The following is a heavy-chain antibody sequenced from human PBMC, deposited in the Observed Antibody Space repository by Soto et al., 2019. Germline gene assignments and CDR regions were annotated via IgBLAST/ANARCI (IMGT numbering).Heavy chain of an antibody. CDR1: GGSISSLY. J-gene: IGHJ4*02. CDR3: ARASRCKSEYECFAWLDF. D-gene: IGHD6-6*01. CDR2: IFPSGDS. V-gene: IGHV4-4*07. Sequence: NPSETLSLTCTVSGGSISSLYWAWIRQPAGKGLEWIGRIFPSGDSNYNPSLPSRVSMSLDTSKNEFSLTMSSVTAADTAVYYCARASRCKSEYECFAWLDFWGQGILVTVSS.